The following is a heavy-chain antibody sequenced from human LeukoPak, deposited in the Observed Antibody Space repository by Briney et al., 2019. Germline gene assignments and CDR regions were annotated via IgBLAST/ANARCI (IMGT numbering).Heavy chain of an antibody. CDR2: IGEDGSEK. Sequence: GGSLRLSCAASGFTFSSYWMTWVRQAPGKGLEWVANIGEDGSEKYYVDSVKGRFTISRDNAKNSLYLQMNSLKTEDTAVYYCARLVGATNGMDVWGQGTTVTVSS. CDR3: ARLVGATNGMDV. D-gene: IGHD1-26*01. J-gene: IGHJ6*02. CDR1: GFTFSSYW. V-gene: IGHV3-7*03.